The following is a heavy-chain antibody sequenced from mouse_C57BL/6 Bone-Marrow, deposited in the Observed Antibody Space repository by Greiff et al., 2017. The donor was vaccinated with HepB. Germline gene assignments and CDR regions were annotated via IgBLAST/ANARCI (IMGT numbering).Heavy chain of an antibody. CDR2: IDPSDSYT. D-gene: IGHD1-1*01. CDR3: AREFPYYYGSSYDYAMDY. CDR1: GYTFTSYW. Sequence: QVQLQQPGAELVMPGASVKLSCKASGYTFTSYWMHWVKQRPGQGLERIGEIDPSDSYTNYNQKFKGKSTLTVDKSSSTAYMQLSSLTSEDSAVYYCAREFPYYYGSSYDYAMDYWGQGTSVTVSS. J-gene: IGHJ4*01. V-gene: IGHV1-69*01.